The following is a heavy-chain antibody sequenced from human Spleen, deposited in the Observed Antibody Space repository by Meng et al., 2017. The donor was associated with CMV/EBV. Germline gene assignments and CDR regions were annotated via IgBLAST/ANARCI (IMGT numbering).Heavy chain of an antibody. D-gene: IGHD3-22*01. Sequence: FSGGSVRRGGSYWGWIRQPPGKGLEWIGYIYYSGSTNYNPSLKSRVTISVDTSKNQFSLKLSSVTAADTAVYYCARGGWDSSGYYDYWGQGTLVTVSS. CDR3: ARGGWDSSGYYDY. J-gene: IGHJ4*02. CDR1: GGSVRRGGSY. CDR2: IYYSGST. V-gene: IGHV4-61*08.